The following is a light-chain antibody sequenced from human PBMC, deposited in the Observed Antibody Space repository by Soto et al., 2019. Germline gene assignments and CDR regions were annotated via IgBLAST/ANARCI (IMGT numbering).Light chain of an antibody. CDR3: CSYAGSYTYV. J-gene: IGLJ1*01. V-gene: IGLV1-40*01. Sequence: QSALTQPPSVSAAPGQKVTISCSGSSSNIGGNSVSRYQQLPGAAPKLLIFGNDNRPSGVPDRFSGSRSGTSASLAISGLQAEDEADYYCCSYAGSYTYVFGTGTKVTVL. CDR1: SSNIGGNS. CDR2: GND.